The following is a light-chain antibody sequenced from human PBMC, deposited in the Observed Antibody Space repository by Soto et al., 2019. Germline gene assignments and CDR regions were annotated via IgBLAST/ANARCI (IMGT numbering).Light chain of an antibody. Sequence: QSALTQPASVSGSPGQSITISCTGTSSDVGGYNYVSWYQQHPGKAPKLMIYDVSNRPSGVSNRFSGSKSGNTASLTISGLQAEDEADYYCSSYTSSSTLGFGGGTKRTGL. CDR2: DVS. J-gene: IGLJ2*01. V-gene: IGLV2-14*01. CDR1: SSDVGGYNY. CDR3: SSYTSSSTLG.